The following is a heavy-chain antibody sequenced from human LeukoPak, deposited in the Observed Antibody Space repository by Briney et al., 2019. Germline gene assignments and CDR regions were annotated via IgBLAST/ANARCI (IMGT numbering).Heavy chain of an antibody. J-gene: IGHJ4*02. CDR3: AKDLGDTNWRGFDY. Sequence: GGSLRLSCAASGFTFSSYAMNWVRQAPGKGLEWVSGTSGNGGNTYYADSVKGRFTISRDNSKSTLYLQMNSLRAEDTAVYYCAKDLGDTNWRGFDYWGQGTLVTVSS. CDR1: GFTFSSYA. V-gene: IGHV3-23*01. CDR2: TSGNGGNT. D-gene: IGHD7-27*01.